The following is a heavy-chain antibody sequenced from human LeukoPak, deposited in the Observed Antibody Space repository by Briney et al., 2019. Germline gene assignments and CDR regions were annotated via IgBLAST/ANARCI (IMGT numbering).Heavy chain of an antibody. D-gene: IGHD3-10*02. V-gene: IGHV3-21*01. CDR1: GFTFSSYR. CDR3: AELGITMIGGV. CDR2: ISTGSNFI. Sequence: GGSLRLSCEVSGFTFSSYRMNWVRQAPGKGLEWVASISTGSNFIYYGDSVKGRFTISRDNAKNSLYLQMNSLRAEDTAVYYCAELGITMIGGVWGKGTTVTISS. J-gene: IGHJ6*04.